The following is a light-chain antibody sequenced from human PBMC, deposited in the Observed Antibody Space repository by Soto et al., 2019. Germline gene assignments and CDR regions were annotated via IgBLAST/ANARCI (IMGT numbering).Light chain of an antibody. CDR1: QSVGGSS. CDR2: HTS. J-gene: IGKJ1*01. Sequence: ETVLTQSPGTLSLSPGERATLSCRASQSVGGSSLAWYQQRPGQAPRLLIYHTSYRATGIPDRFSGSGSGTDFTLTISRLEPEDFAVYYCQQYGSSGTFGQGTRWIS. V-gene: IGKV3-20*01. CDR3: QQYGSSGT.